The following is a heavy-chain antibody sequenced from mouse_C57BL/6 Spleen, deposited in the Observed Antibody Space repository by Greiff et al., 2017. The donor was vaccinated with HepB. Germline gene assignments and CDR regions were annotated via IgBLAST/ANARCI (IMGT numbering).Heavy chain of an antibody. CDR2: INPSTGGT. CDR3: ARVDYGMDY. V-gene: IGHV1-42*01. CDR1: GYSFTGYY. Sequence: EVKLMESGPELVKPGASVKISCKASGYSFTGYYMNWVKQSPEKSLEWIGEINPSTGGTTYNQKFKAKATLTVDKSSSTAYMQLKSLTSEDSAVYYCARVDYGMDYWGQGTSVTVSS. J-gene: IGHJ4*01.